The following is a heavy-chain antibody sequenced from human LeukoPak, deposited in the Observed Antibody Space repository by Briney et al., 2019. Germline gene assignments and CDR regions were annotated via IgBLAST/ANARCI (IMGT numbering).Heavy chain of an antibody. V-gene: IGHV4-34*01. D-gene: IGHD6-13*01. CDR3: ARGTPDVVAAAIGSPGIHWFDP. CDR2: INHSGST. Sequence: SETLSLTCTVSGGSISSYYWSWIRQPPGKGLEWIGVINHSGSTNYNPSLKSRVTISVDTSKNQFSLKLSSVTAADTAVYYCARGTPDVVAAAIGSPGIHWFDPWGQGTLVTFSS. J-gene: IGHJ5*02. CDR1: GGSISSYY.